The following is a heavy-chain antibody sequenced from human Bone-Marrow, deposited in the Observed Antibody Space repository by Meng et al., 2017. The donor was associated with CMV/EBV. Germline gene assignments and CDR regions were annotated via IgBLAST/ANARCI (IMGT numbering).Heavy chain of an antibody. CDR2: ISGSGGST. Sequence: GESLKISCAASGFTFSSYAMSWVRQAPGKGLEWVSAISGSGGSTYYADSVKGRFTISRDNSKNTLYLQMNSLRAEDTAVYYCAKMYCSSTSCVGNWFDPWGQGTLVTASS. V-gene: IGHV3-23*01. J-gene: IGHJ5*02. D-gene: IGHD2-2*01. CDR3: AKMYCSSTSCVGNWFDP. CDR1: GFTFSSYA.